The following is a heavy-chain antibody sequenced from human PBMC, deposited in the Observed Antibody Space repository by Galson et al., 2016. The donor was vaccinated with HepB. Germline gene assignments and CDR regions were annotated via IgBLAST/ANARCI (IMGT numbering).Heavy chain of an antibody. CDR1: GYTFTTYD. J-gene: IGHJ5*02. D-gene: IGHD2-8*01. Sequence: SVKVSCKASGYTFTTYDINWVRQATGQRLEWMGWINAGNGNTKYSQKFQGRVTITRDTSANTAYMELSSLRSEDTAVYYCARAIVVMPSANWFDPWGQGALVTVSS. V-gene: IGHV1-3*01. CDR2: INAGNGNT. CDR3: ARAIVVMPSANWFDP.